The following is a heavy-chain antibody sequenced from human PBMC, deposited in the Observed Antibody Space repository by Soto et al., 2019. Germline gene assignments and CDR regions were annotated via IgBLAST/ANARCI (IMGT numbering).Heavy chain of an antibody. CDR3: TTDGATIFFDP. D-gene: IGHD3-10*02. Sequence: QLVESGGGLVKPGGSLRLSCAASGFTFKNVWMSWVRQAPGKGLEWVGRIKTKADAGTTDYAAPVKGRFTISRDDSKNTLYLQMNSLKNEDTALYFCTTDGATIFFDPRGQGTLVTVSS. CDR2: IKTKADAGTT. J-gene: IGHJ5*02. V-gene: IGHV3-15*01. CDR1: GFTFKNVW.